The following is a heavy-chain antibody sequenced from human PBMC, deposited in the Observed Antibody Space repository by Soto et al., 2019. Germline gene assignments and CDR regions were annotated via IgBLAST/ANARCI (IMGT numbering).Heavy chain of an antibody. CDR1: GFTFSSYA. J-gene: IGHJ4*02. D-gene: IGHD3-3*01. CDR2: ISGSGGST. V-gene: IGHV3-23*01. Sequence: GESLKISCAASGFTFSSYAMSWVRQAPGKGLEWVSAISGSGGSTYYADSVKGRFTISRDNSKNTLYLQMNSLRAEDTAVYYCAKGITIFGVVEETDYWGQGTLVTVSS. CDR3: AKGITIFGVVEETDY.